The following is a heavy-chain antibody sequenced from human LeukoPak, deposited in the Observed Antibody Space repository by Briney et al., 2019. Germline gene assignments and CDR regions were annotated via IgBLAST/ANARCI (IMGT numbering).Heavy chain of an antibody. J-gene: IGHJ4*02. CDR2: IKQDGREK. V-gene: IGHV3-7*01. Sequence: GGSLRLSCAASGFTFSTYWMSWVRQAPGKGLEWVANIKQDGREKYYVDSVKGRFTISRDNAKNSLYLQMNSLRAEDTAVYYCAKGDRITIFGVVIDYWGQGTLVTVSS. CDR1: GFTFSTYW. D-gene: IGHD3-3*01. CDR3: AKGDRITIFGVVIDY.